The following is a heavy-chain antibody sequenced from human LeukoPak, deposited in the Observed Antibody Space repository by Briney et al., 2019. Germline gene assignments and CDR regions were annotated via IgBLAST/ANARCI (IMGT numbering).Heavy chain of an antibody. V-gene: IGHV3-7*03. J-gene: IGHJ4*02. CDR2: IKQDGSEK. CDR3: AKDIGPHYGSGSLDY. Sequence: PGGSLRLSCAASGFTFSSYWMSWVRQAPGKGLEWVANIKQDGSEKYYVDSVKGRFAISRDNARNSLYLQMNSLRAEDMALYYCAKDIGPHYGSGSLDYWGQGTLVTVSS. D-gene: IGHD3-10*01. CDR1: GFTFSSYW.